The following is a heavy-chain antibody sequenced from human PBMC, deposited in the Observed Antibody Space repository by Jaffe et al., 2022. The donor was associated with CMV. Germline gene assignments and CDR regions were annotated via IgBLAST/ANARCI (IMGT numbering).Heavy chain of an antibody. V-gene: IGHV4-59*01. Sequence: QVQLQESGPGLVKPSETLSLTCTVSGGSISSYYWSWIRQPPGKGLEWIGYIYYSGSTNYNPSLKSRVTISVDTSKNQFSLKLSSVTAADTAVYYCARVVPYTAMVKFRYFDLWGRGTLVTVSS. D-gene: IGHD5-18*01. CDR3: ARVVPYTAMVKFRYFDL. J-gene: IGHJ2*01. CDR1: GGSISSYY. CDR2: IYYSGST.